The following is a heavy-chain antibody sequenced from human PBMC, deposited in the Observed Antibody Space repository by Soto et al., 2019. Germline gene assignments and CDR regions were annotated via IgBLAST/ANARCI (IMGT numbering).Heavy chain of an antibody. Sequence: QVQLVQSGAEVKKPGASVKVSCKASGYTFTSYDINWVRQATGQGLEWMGWMNPNSGNTGYAQKFQGRVTMTRNTSISTAYMELSRLRSEDTAVYYCARGIVVVPAAKNWFDPWGQGTLVTVSS. D-gene: IGHD2-2*01. CDR1: GYTFTSYD. V-gene: IGHV1-8*01. CDR3: ARGIVVVPAAKNWFDP. J-gene: IGHJ5*02. CDR2: MNPNSGNT.